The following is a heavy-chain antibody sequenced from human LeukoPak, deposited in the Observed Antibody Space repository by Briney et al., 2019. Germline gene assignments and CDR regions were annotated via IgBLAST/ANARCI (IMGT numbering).Heavy chain of an antibody. CDR2: INPSSGST. J-gene: IGHJ4*02. D-gene: IGHD6-19*01. CDR3: ARENSNGWYYFDY. V-gene: IGHV1-46*01. Sequence: GASVKVSCKASEYTFTGHYIHWVRQAPGQGLEWMGIINPSSGSTTYAQKFQGRVTMTRDTSTSTVNMELSSLRSEDTAVFFCARENSNGWYYFDYWGQGTLVTVSS. CDR1: EYTFTGHY.